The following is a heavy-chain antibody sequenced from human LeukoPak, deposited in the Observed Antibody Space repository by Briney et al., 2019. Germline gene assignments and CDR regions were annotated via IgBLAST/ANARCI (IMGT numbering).Heavy chain of an antibody. Sequence: PGGSLRLSCADSGFTFSNYAMHWVRQAPGKGLEWVSAISGSGGSTYYADSVKGRFTISRDNSKNTLYLQMNSLRAEDTAVYYCAKDSSTEGNYVPFDYWGQGTLVTVSS. J-gene: IGHJ4*02. CDR2: ISGSGGST. CDR3: AKDSSTEGNYVPFDY. V-gene: IGHV3-23*01. CDR1: GFTFSNYA. D-gene: IGHD2-2*01.